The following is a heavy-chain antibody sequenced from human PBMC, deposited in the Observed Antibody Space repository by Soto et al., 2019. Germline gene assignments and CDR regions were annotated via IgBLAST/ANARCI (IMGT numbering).Heavy chain of an antibody. CDR2: ISGSGVST. J-gene: IGHJ4*02. CDR3: AKDRERIATRSIDY. V-gene: IGHV3-23*01. Sequence: ESGGGLVQPGGSLRLSCAASGFTFSSYAMSWVRQAPGTGLEWVSGISGSGVSTYYADSVKGRFTISRDNSKSTLYLQMNSLRAEDTAVYYCAKDRERIATRSIDYWGQGTLVTVSS. CDR1: GFTFSSYA. D-gene: IGHD6-6*01.